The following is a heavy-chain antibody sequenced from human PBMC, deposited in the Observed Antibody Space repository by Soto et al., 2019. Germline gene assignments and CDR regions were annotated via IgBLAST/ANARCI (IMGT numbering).Heavy chain of an antibody. CDR3: ARAGEYGWFDP. Sequence: SETLSLTCTVSGGSISSGGYYWRWIRQHPGKGLEWIGYIYYSGSTYYNPSLKSRVTISVDTSKNQFSLKLSSVTAADTAVYYCARAGEYGWFDPWGQGTLVTVS. V-gene: IGHV4-31*03. J-gene: IGHJ5*02. CDR1: GGSISSGGYY. D-gene: IGHD4-17*01. CDR2: IYYSGST.